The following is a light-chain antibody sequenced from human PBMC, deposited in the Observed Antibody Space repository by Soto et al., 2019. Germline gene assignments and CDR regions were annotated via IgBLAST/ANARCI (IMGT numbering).Light chain of an antibody. J-gene: IGLJ2*01. Sequence: SYELTQPPSVSVSPGQTARITCSGDALARQYAYWYQQKPGQAPVLVIYKDSERPSGIPERFSGSSSGTTVTLTISGVQAEDEADYYCQSVVSSGTFVVFGGGTKLTVL. CDR2: KDS. CDR3: QSVVSSGTFVV. CDR1: ALARQY. V-gene: IGLV3-25*03.